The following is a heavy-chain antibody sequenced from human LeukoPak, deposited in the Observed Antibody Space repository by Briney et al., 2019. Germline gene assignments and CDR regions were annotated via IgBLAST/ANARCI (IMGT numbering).Heavy chain of an antibody. CDR2: IYSGGST. J-gene: IGHJ4*02. V-gene: IGHV3-66*01. CDR3: ARDLPFDY. CDR1: GFTVSSNY. Sequence: GGSLRLSCAASGFTVSSNYMSWVRQAPGKGLEWVSAIYSGGSTYYADSVKGRFTISRDNSKNTLYLQMNGLRAEDTAVYYCARDLPFDYRGQGTLVTVSS.